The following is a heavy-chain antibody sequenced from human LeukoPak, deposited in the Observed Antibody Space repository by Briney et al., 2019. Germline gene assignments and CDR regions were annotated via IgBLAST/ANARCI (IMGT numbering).Heavy chain of an antibody. Sequence: GRSLRLSCAASGFTFSSYAIHWVRQAPGKGLEWVAVISYDGSNEYYADSVKGRFTISRDNSKNTLYLQMNSLRAEDTAVYYCARDPHSYSRYYFDYWGQGTLVTVSS. CDR2: ISYDGSNE. J-gene: IGHJ4*02. CDR3: ARDPHSYSRYYFDY. CDR1: GFTFSSYA. V-gene: IGHV3-30*04. D-gene: IGHD5-18*01.